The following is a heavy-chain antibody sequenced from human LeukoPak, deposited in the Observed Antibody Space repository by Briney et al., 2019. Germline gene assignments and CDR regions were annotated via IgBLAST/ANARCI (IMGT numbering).Heavy chain of an antibody. CDR1: GFTFSSYW. D-gene: IGHD6-13*01. CDR2: INLDGSEK. J-gene: IGHJ3*02. V-gene: IGHV3-7*01. Sequence: GGSLRLSCAASGFTFSSYWMAWVRQAPGKGLEWVANINLDGSEKDYVDSLKGRCTISRDDAKNSLYLQLNTLRAEDTAVYYCARDSEKSSSFAFDTWGQGTVVTVSS. CDR3: ARDSEKSSSFAFDT.